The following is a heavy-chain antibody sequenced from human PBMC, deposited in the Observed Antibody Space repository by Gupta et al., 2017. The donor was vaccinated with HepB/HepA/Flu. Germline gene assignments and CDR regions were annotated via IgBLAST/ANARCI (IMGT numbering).Heavy chain of an antibody. Sequence: EVQLLESGGGLVQPGGSLRLSCAASGFTFSSYAMSWVRQAPGKGLEWVSAISGSGGSTYYADSVKGRFTISRDNSKNTLYLQMNSLRAEDTAVYYCAKHGTYSSGWTDHDAFDIWGQGTMVTVSS. CDR3: AKHGTYSSGWTDHDAFDI. D-gene: IGHD6-19*01. CDR1: GFTFSSYA. J-gene: IGHJ3*02. CDR2: ISGSGGST. V-gene: IGHV3-23*01.